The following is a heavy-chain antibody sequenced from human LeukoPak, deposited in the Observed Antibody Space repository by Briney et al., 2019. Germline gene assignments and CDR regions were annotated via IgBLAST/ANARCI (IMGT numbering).Heavy chain of an antibody. V-gene: IGHV3-7*01. D-gene: IGHD2-2*01. J-gene: IGHJ4*02. Sequence: GGSLRLSCVASDFTFDFYWMTWVRQAPGKGLEWLANILPDGSQKYYVDSVKGRFTISRDNPKDSLYLQINNLRAEDTAVYYCGRLAHNAWYAIDFWGQGALVTVSS. CDR1: DFTFDFYW. CDR2: ILPDGSQK. CDR3: GRLAHNAWYAIDF.